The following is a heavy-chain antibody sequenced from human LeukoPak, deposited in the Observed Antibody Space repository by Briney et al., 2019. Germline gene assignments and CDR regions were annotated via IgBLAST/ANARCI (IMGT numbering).Heavy chain of an antibody. Sequence: GGSLRLSCAASGFTFSNYGIHWVRQAPGRGLEWVAFIWYDGSNKYYADSVKGRFTISRDNSKNTLYLQMNSLRAEDTAVYYCAKDSGGNQFSYYMDVWSKGTTVTVSS. V-gene: IGHV3-30*02. J-gene: IGHJ6*03. CDR3: AKDSGGNQFSYYMDV. CDR2: IWYDGSNK. CDR1: GFTFSNYG. D-gene: IGHD4-23*01.